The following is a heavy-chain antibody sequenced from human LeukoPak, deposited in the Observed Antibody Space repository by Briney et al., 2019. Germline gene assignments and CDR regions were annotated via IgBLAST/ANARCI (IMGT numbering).Heavy chain of an antibody. V-gene: IGHV3-30*02. CDR1: GFFFSTYG. CDR2: IRYDGSDK. CDR3: AKDSWEVGATAEIDY. Sequence: GGSLRLSCAASGFFFSTYGMHWVRQAPGKGLEWVALIRYDGSDKYYADSLKGRFIISRDNSKNTLYLQMSSLRTEDTAVFYCAKDSWEVGATAEIDYWGQGTLVTVSS. D-gene: IGHD1-26*01. J-gene: IGHJ4*02.